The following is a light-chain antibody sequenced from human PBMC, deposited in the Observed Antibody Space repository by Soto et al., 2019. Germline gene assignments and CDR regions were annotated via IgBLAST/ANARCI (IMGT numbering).Light chain of an antibody. CDR2: EAT. J-gene: IGLJ2*01. CDR1: SSDVGGHNF. V-gene: IGLV2-14*01. CDR3: NSYTSTFTWV. Sequence: QSALTQPASVSGSPGQSITISCTGTSSDVGGHNFVSWFQHHPGKAPKLMIYEATYRPSGVSDRFSGSKSGNTASLTISGLQAEDEADYYCNSYTSTFTWVFGGGTKLTVL.